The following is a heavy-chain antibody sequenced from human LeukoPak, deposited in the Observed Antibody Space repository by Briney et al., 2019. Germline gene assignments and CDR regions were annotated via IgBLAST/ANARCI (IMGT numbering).Heavy chain of an antibody. Sequence: SETLSLTCAVSGGSISSSHPYWGWIRQPPGKGLEWIGNVYSSGSTYYNPSLRTRVTISVDTSKNQFSLKLSSVTAADTAVYYCARVIRTTGYYSNPKSGSFDFWGQGTLVTVSS. V-gene: IGHV4-39*01. CDR1: GGSISSSHPY. CDR3: ARVIRTTGYYSNPKSGSFDF. D-gene: IGHD3-9*01. CDR2: VYSSGST. J-gene: IGHJ4*02.